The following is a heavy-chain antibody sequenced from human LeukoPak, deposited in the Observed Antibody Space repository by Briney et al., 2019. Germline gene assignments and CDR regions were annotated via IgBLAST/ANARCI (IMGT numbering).Heavy chain of an antibody. Sequence: SQTLSLTCTVSARSITSGNYYWSWIRQPAGKGLEWIGRIYASGNTNYNPSLKSRVTISVDTSKNQFSLRLSSVTAADTAVYYCARGFDPWGQGTLVTVSS. J-gene: IGHJ5*02. CDR3: ARGFDP. V-gene: IGHV4-61*02. CDR2: IYASGNT. CDR1: ARSITSGNYY.